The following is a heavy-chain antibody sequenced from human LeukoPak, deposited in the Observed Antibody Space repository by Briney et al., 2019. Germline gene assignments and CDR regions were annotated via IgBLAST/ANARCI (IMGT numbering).Heavy chain of an antibody. V-gene: IGHV4-59*01. D-gene: IGHD5-18*01. J-gene: IGHJ4*02. Sequence: SETLSLTCTVSGGSISSYYWSWIRQPPGKGLEWIGYIYYSGSTNYNPSLKSRVTISVDTSKNQFSLKLSSVTAADTAVYYCARARSDTAMVTGWDYWGQGTLVTVSS. CDR3: ARARSDTAMVTGWDY. CDR2: IYYSGST. CDR1: GGSISSYY.